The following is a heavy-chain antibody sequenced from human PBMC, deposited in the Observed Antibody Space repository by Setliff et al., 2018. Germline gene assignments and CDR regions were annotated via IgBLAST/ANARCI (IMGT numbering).Heavy chain of an antibody. Sequence: SETLSLTCTVSGDSWSWIRQPAGKGLEWIGRIYISGSTNFNPSLKSRVTMSVDMSKNQISLKLSSLTTADTAVYYCARDHLIRSRISMSYWSDIWGQGTMVTVSS. V-gene: IGHV4-4*07. CDR1: GDS. CDR3: ARDHLIRSRISMSYWSDI. D-gene: IGHD3-10*02. J-gene: IGHJ3*02. CDR2: IYISGST.